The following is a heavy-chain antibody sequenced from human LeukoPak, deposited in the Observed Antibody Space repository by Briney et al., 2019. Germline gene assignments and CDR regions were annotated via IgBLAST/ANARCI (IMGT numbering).Heavy chain of an antibody. CDR3: ARGGRYYDSSGYKN. CDR2: IYHSGST. J-gene: IGHJ4*02. Sequence: SETLSLTCTVSGGSISSYYWSWIRQPPGKGLEWIGYIYHSGSTYYNPSLKSRVTISVDRSKNQFSLKLSSVTAADTAVYYCARGGRYYDSSGYKNWGQGTLVTVSS. CDR1: GGSISSYY. V-gene: IGHV4-59*12. D-gene: IGHD3-22*01.